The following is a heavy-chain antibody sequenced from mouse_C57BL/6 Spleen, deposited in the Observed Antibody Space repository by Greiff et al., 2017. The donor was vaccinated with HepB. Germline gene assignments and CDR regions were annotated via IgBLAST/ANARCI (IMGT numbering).Heavy chain of an antibody. CDR2: IHPNSGST. CDR3: ARGAFYGSSYDAMDY. V-gene: IGHV1-64*01. CDR1: GYTFTSYW. D-gene: IGHD1-1*01. Sequence: QVHVKQPGAELVKPGASVKLSCKASGYTFTSYWMHWVKQRPGQGLEWIGMIHPNSGSTNYNEKFKSKATLTVDKSSSTAYMQLSSLTSEDSAVYYCARGAFYGSSYDAMDYWGQGTSVTVSS. J-gene: IGHJ4*01.